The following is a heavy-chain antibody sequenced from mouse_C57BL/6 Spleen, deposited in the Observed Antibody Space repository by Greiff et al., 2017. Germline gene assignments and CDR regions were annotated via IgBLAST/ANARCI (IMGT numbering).Heavy chain of an antibody. D-gene: IGHD3-1*01. CDR3: ARDGGGYYFDY. J-gene: IGHJ2*01. CDR2: ISDGGSYT. V-gene: IGHV5-4*01. Sequence: EVKLVESGGGLVKPGGSLKLSCAASGFNFSSYAMSWVRQTPEKRLEWVATISDGGSYTYYPDKVKGRFTISRDNAKNNLYLQMVHLKSEDTAMYYCARDGGGYYFDYWGQGTTLTVSS. CDR1: GFNFSSYA.